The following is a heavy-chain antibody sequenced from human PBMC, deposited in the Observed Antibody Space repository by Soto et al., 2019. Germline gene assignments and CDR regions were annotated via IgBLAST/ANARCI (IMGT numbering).Heavy chain of an antibody. Sequence: EVPLVESGGGLVQPGGSLRLSCAASGFSLYNYAMDWVRQAPGQGLGWVSYISLSSANIHYADSVRGRFTVSRDNANNSLFLQMNSMRAEDTAVYYCVRVHSRGNDCVRYVDLWGRGTLGTVSS. D-gene: IGHD1-1*01. V-gene: IGHV3-48*01. CDR3: VRVHSRGNDCVRYVDL. CDR2: ISLSSANI. CDR1: GFSLYNYA. J-gene: IGHJ2*01.